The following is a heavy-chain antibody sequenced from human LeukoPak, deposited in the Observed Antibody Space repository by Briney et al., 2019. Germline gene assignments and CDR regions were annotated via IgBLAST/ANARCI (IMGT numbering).Heavy chain of an antibody. J-gene: IGHJ4*02. CDR3: VKRKDHQYFDY. CDR1: RFAFSGHG. V-gene: IGHV3-23*01. Sequence: GGTLRLSCAASRFAFSGHGMTWVRQAPGKGLEWVSTITPSGATTYYADSVKGRFTISRDNTKNTLFLQMNSLRAEDTAIYYCVKRKDHQYFDYWGQGTLVTVSS. CDR2: ITPSGATT.